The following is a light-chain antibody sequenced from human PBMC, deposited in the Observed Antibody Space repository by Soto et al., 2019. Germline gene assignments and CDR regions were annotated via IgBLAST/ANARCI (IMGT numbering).Light chain of an antibody. J-gene: IGKJ1*01. CDR3: QQYGSSPRT. Sequence: EIELTHSPGTLSLSPCERATLSSSASQSVTRSYLAWYQLKPGQAPRLLIYGASSRATGIPDRFSGSGSGTDFTLTISRLDPEDFAVYFCQQYGSSPRTFGQGTKVDNK. CDR1: QSVTRSY. CDR2: GAS. V-gene: IGKV3-20*01.